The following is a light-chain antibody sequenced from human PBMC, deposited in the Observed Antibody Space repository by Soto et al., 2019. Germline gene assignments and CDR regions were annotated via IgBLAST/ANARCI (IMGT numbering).Light chain of an antibody. CDR2: GAS. V-gene: IGKV1-39*01. J-gene: IGKJ1*01. Sequence: DIRMTQSPSSLSASVGDRVTIACRAGQSINSYLNWYRQNPGKAPQLLIYGASTLQSGVPSRFSGSGSGTDFTLTISSLQPEDFATYYCQQSFNTPPTFGQGTKVDIK. CDR1: QSINSY. CDR3: QQSFNTPPT.